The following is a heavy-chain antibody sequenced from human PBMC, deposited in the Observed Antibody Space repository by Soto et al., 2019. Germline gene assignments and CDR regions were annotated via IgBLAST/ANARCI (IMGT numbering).Heavy chain of an antibody. V-gene: IGHV3-23*01. CDR3: AKARCTTANCYVPDY. Sequence: GGSLRLSCAASGFIFSNYPMNWVRQAPGKGLDWVSTISNSADTYYPDSVNGRFTVSRDNSKNTLYLQMNSLRGEDTAMYYCAKARCTTANCYVPDYWGQGTLVTVSS. J-gene: IGHJ4*02. D-gene: IGHD2-8*01. CDR2: ISNSADT. CDR1: GFIFSNYP.